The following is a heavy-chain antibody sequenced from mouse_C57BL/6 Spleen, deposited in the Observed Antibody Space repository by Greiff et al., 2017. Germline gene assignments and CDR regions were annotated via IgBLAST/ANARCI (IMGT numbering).Heavy chain of an antibody. D-gene: IGHD1-1*01. Sequence: QVQLQQPGAELVRPGSSVKLSCKASGYTFTSYWMHWVKQRPIQGLEWIGNIDPYDSETHYNQKFKDKATLTVDKSSSTAYMQLSSLTSEDSAVYDCARSYYCNSAYWGQGTTLAVSS. J-gene: IGHJ2*01. CDR2: IDPYDSET. V-gene: IGHV1-52*01. CDR3: ARSYYCNSAY. CDR1: GYTFTSYW.